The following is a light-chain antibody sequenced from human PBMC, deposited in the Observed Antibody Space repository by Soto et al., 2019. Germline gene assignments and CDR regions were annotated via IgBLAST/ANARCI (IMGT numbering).Light chain of an antibody. CDR2: GNS. CDR3: SSYTRSTTLVV. J-gene: IGLJ2*01. V-gene: IGLV1-40*01. CDR1: SSNIGAGYD. Sequence: QSVLTQPPSVSGAPGQRVTISCTGSSSNIGAGYDVHWYQQLPGTAPKLLIYGNSNRPSGVSSRFSGSKSGNTASLTISGLQAEDEADYYCSSYTRSTTLVVFGGGTKLTVL.